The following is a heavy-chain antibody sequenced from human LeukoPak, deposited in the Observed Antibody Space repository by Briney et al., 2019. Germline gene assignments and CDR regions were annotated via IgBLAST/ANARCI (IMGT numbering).Heavy chain of an antibody. V-gene: IGHV4-34*01. J-gene: IGHJ4*02. D-gene: IGHD4-11*01. CDR3: ARLPPQYVFFDF. CDR2: INHSGRT. CDR1: GGSFSAYY. Sequence: SETLSLTCAVYGGSFSAYYWGCIRQPPGQGLEWIGEINHSGRTNYNPSLKSRVTISVDMSKNQFSLRLSSVTAADTAVYYCARLPPQYVFFDFWGQGTLVTVSS.